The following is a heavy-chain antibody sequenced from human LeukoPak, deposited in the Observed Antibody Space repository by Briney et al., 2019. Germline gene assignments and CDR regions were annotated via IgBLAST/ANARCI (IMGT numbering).Heavy chain of an antibody. Sequence: ASVKVSCKASGYTFTGYYMHWVRQAPGQGLEWMGWINPNSGGTNYAQTFHGRVTMTRDTSISTAYMALSRLRSDDPAVYYCARDPYYYDSSGYYDYWGQGTLVTVSS. D-gene: IGHD3-22*01. CDR1: GYTFTGYY. J-gene: IGHJ4*02. CDR2: INPNSGGT. V-gene: IGHV1-2*02. CDR3: ARDPYYYDSSGYYDY.